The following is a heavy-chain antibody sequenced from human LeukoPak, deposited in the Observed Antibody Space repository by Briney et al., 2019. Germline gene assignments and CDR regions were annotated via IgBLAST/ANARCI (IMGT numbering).Heavy chain of an antibody. CDR3: ARDNSVGDVAWWFDP. Sequence: ASVKVSCKASGYTFTSYGISWVRQAPGQGLEWLGLINPSGSSTLYAQKFQGRVTMTRDMSTTTDYMELSSLRSEDTAVYYCARDNSVGDVAWWFDPWGQGTLVTVSS. J-gene: IGHJ5*02. CDR2: INPSGSST. CDR1: GYTFTSYG. V-gene: IGHV1-46*01. D-gene: IGHD1-26*01.